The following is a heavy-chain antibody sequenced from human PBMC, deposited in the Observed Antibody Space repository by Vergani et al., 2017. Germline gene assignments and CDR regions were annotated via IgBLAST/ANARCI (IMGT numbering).Heavy chain of an antibody. CDR2: MNPNSGNT. CDR1: GYTFTSYD. J-gene: IGHJ6*02. D-gene: IGHD6-13*01. Sequence: QVQLVQSGAEVKKPGASVKVSCKASGYTFTSYDINWVQQATGQGLEWMGWMNPNSGNTGYAQKFQGRVTITRNTSISTAYMELSSLRSEDTAVYYCARAGYSSSWYAYYYGMDVWGQGTTVTVSS. CDR3: ARAGYSSSWYAYYYGMDV. V-gene: IGHV1-8*03.